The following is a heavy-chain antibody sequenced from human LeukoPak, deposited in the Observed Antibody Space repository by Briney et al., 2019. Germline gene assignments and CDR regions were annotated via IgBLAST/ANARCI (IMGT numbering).Heavy chain of an antibody. Sequence: GGSLRLSCAASGFTFSDYYMSWVRQAPGKGLEWVSVIYSGGSTYYADSVKGRFTISRDNSKNTLYLQMNSLRAEDTAVYYCARVDIEYYFDYWGQGTLVTVSS. CDR3: ARVDIEYYFDY. CDR1: GFTFSDYY. V-gene: IGHV3-53*01. D-gene: IGHD5-12*01. CDR2: IYSGGST. J-gene: IGHJ4*02.